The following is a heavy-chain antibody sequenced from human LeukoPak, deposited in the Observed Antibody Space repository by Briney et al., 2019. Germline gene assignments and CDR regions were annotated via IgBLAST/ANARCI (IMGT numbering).Heavy chain of an antibody. CDR2: ISGSTGTT. CDR3: AKDTIYVVVPAAMDY. V-gene: IGHV3-23*01. D-gene: IGHD2-2*01. Sequence: GGSLRLSCAASGFTFSTYAMSWVRQAPGKGLEWVSTISGSTGTTYYADSVKGRFTISGDNSKNTLYLQMNSLRAEDTAVYYCAKDTIYVVVPAAMDYWGQGTLVTVSS. J-gene: IGHJ4*02. CDR1: GFTFSTYA.